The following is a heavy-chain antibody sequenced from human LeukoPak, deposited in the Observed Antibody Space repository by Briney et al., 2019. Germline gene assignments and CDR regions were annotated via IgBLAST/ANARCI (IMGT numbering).Heavy chain of an antibody. CDR1: GFTFSSYW. D-gene: IGHD3-10*01. CDR2: IKQDGSEK. V-gene: IGHV3-7*01. J-gene: IGHJ3*02. Sequence: GGSLRLSCAASGFTFSSYWMSWVRQAPGKGLEWVANIKQDGSEKYYVDSVKGRFTISRDNAKNSLYLQMNSLRAEDTAVYYCARDKYGSGRDAFDIWGQGTMVTVSS. CDR3: ARDKYGSGRDAFDI.